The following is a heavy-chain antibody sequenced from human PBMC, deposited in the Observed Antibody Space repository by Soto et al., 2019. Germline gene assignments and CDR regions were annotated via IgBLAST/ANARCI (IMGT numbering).Heavy chain of an antibody. CDR2: IIPIFGTA. D-gene: IGHD3-10*01. CDR3: AREDNGSGNFYYYYGMDV. CDR1: GGTFSSYA. Sequence: GASVKVSCKASGGTFSSYAISWVRQAPGQGLEWMGGIIPIFGTANYAQKFQGRVTITADESTSTAYMELSSRRSEDTAVYYCAREDNGSGNFYYYYGMDVWGQGTTITVSS. J-gene: IGHJ6*02. V-gene: IGHV1-69*13.